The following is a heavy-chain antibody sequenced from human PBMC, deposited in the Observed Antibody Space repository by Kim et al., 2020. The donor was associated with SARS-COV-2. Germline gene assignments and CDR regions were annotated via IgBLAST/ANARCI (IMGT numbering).Heavy chain of an antibody. CDR3: AAGAAGGYNEFHLGG. Sequence: SVKVSCKASGFTFTNSALQWVRQARGQRPEWVGRIVFGSERTQYAQKFQERLTITWDMSTSTAYMELSSLRADDTAVYYCAAGAAGGYNEFHLGGWGQG. V-gene: IGHV1-58*01. CDR1: GFTFTNSA. J-gene: IGHJ3*01. CDR2: IVFGSERT. D-gene: IGHD6-13*01.